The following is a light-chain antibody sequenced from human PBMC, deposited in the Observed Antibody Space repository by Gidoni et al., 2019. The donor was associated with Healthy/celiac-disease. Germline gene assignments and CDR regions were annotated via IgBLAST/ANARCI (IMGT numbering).Light chain of an antibody. J-gene: IGKJ5*01. CDR2: AAT. CDR3: QQSYSTLAIT. V-gene: IGKV1-39*01. CDR1: QSISSY. Sequence: IQMTPSPSSLSASVGDRVTSTCRASQSISSYLNWYQQKPGKAPKLLIYAATSLQSGVPSRFSGSGSGTDFTLTISSLQPEDFATYYCQQSYSTLAITFXQXTRLEIK.